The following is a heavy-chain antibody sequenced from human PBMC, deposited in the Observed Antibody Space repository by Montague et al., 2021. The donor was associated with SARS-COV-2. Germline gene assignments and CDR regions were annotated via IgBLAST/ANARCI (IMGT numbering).Heavy chain of an antibody. CDR3: TRGAISMIRGLRSGYYFDY. CDR2: IRDKAYGGTS. Sequence: SLRLSCAASGFSFGDYVMSWVRQAPGKGLEWVSFIRDKAYGGTSEYAASVKGRFTISRDDSKSIAYLQMDSLKTEDTAVYYCTRGAISMIRGLRSGYYFDYWGQGTLVTVSS. D-gene: IGHD3-10*01. V-gene: IGHV3-49*04. J-gene: IGHJ4*02. CDR1: GFSFGDYV.